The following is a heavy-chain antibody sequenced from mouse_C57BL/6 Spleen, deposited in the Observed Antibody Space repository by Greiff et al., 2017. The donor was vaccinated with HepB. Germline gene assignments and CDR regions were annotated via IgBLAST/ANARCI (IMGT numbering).Heavy chain of an antibody. V-gene: IGHV5-6*01. Sequence: EVQVVESGGDLVKPGGSLKLSCAASGFTFSSYGMSWVRQTPDKRLEWVATISSGGSYTYYPDSVKGRFTISRDNAKNTLYLQMSSLKSEDTAMYYCARHRDYYGSSYNWYFDVWGTGTTVTVSS. J-gene: IGHJ1*03. CDR1: GFTFSSYG. CDR3: ARHRDYYGSSYNWYFDV. CDR2: ISSGGSYT. D-gene: IGHD1-1*01.